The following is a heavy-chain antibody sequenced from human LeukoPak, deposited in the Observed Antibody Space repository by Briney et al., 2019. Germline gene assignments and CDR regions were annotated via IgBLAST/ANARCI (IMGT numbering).Heavy chain of an antibody. Sequence: GGSLRLPCAASGFTFSSYAMHWVRQAPGKGLEWVAVISYDGSNKYYADSVKGRFTISRDNSKNTLYLQMNSLRAEDTAVYYCARAVSYYDYWGQGTLVTVSS. CDR3: ARAVSYYDY. J-gene: IGHJ4*02. CDR1: GFTFSSYA. V-gene: IGHV3-30-3*01. CDR2: ISYDGSNK.